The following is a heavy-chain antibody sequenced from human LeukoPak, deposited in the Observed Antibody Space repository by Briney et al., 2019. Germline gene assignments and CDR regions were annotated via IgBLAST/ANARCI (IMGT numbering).Heavy chain of an antibody. CDR3: ARDGLSGYVYDY. CDR1: GGSISSSDDY. CDR2: IYYSGST. D-gene: IGHD5-12*01. V-gene: IGHV4-30-4*08. Sequence: SQTLSLTCTVSGGSISSSDDYWSWIRQPPGKGLEWIGYIYYSGSTYYNPSLKSRVTISVDTSKNQFSLKLSSVTAADTAVYYCARDGLSGYVYDYWGQGTLVTVSS. J-gene: IGHJ4*02.